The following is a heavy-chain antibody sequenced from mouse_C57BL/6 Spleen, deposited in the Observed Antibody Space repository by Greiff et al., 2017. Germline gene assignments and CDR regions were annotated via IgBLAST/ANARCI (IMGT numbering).Heavy chain of an antibody. CDR2: FDPENGDT. CDR1: GFTITDDY. CDR3: TTSNWSFDY. D-gene: IGHD4-1*01. V-gene: IGHV14-4*01. J-gene: IGHJ2*01. Sequence: VQLQQSGAELVRPGASVKLSCTASGFTITDDYMHWVKQRPEQGLEWIGWFDPENGDTEYASKFQGKATITADPSSNTAYLPLSSLTSEDTAVYYCTTSNWSFDYWGQGTTLTVSS.